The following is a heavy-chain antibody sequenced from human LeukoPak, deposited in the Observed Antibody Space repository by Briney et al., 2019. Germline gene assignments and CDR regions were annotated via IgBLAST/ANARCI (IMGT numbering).Heavy chain of an antibody. CDR3: ARDNGEWELPDAFDI. J-gene: IGHJ3*02. CDR2: IYYSGST. D-gene: IGHD1-26*01. CDR1: GFTFSDYY. V-gene: IGHV4-59*01. Sequence: GSLRLSCAASGFTFSDYYMSWIRQAPGKGLEWIGYIYYSGSTNYNPSLMSRVTISVDTSKNQFSLKLSSVTAADTAVYYCARDNGEWELPDAFDIWGQGTMVTVSS.